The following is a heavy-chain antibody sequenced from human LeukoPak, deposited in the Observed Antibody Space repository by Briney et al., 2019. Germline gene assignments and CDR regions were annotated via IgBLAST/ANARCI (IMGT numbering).Heavy chain of an antibody. D-gene: IGHD4-23*01. V-gene: IGHV3-23*01. CDR2: ISGSGGST. Sequence: GGSLRLSCGASGFTFSSYAMSWVRQAPGKGLEWVSAISGSGGSTYYADSVKGRFTVSRDNAKNSLFLQMNSLGAEDTAVYYCVRGGTTVVPDYWGQGTLVTVAS. CDR1: GFTFSSYA. J-gene: IGHJ4*02. CDR3: VRGGTTVVPDY.